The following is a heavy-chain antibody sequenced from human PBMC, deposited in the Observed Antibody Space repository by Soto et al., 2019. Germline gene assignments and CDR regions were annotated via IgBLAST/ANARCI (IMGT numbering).Heavy chain of an antibody. CDR3: ARDYWTPRPPLYGMDV. CDR2: INPSVGST. D-gene: IGHD6-6*01. J-gene: IGHJ6*02. CDR1: GYTFTNFY. Sequence: ASVKVSCKASGYTFTNFYIHWVRQAPGQGLEWMGIINPSVGSTSYAQKFQGRVTMTRDTSTSTVYMELNSLRSEDTAVYYCARDYWTPRPPLYGMDVWGQGTTVTVS. V-gene: IGHV1-46*01.